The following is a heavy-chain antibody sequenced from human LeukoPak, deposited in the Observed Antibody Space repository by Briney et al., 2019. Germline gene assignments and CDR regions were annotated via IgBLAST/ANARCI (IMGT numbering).Heavy chain of an antibody. Sequence: AGGSLRLSCAASGFTFSSYAIHWVRQAPGKGLEWVAVISYDGSNKYYADSVKGRFTISRDNAKNSLYLQMNSLRAEDTAVYYCARDPYSGSYSAYYYYYMDVWGKGTTVTVSS. CDR1: GFTFSSYA. V-gene: IGHV3-30*04. CDR3: ARDPYSGSYSAYYYYYMDV. J-gene: IGHJ6*03. CDR2: ISYDGSNK. D-gene: IGHD1-26*01.